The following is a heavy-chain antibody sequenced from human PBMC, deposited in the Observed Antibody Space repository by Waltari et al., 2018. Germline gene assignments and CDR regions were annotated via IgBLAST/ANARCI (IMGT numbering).Heavy chain of an antibody. J-gene: IGHJ4*02. CDR1: GYTFTGYY. Sequence: QVQLVQSGAEVKKPGASVKVSCKASGYTFTGYYMHWVRQAPGQGLEWMGWINPNSGGTNYAQKFQGWVTMTRDTSISTAYMELSRLRSDDTAVYYCARALRGIAALNYFDYWGQGTLVTVSS. CDR3: ARALRGIAALNYFDY. V-gene: IGHV1-2*04. CDR2: INPNSGGT. D-gene: IGHD6-6*01.